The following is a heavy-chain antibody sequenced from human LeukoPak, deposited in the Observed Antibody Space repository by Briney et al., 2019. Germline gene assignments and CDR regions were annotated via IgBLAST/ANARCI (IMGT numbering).Heavy chain of an antibody. CDR2: IRGGGGDT. D-gene: IGHD3-16*01. Sequence: PGGSLRLSCAASGFSFSSYAMSWVRQAPARGLEWVSSIRGGGGDTFYADFVKGRFTLSRDDSRNTVYLQLNSLRVEDTAVYYCAKAIWVSNADAVYWGQVTLVTVSS. J-gene: IGHJ4*02. CDR1: GFSFSSYA. V-gene: IGHV3-23*01. CDR3: AKAIWVSNADAVY.